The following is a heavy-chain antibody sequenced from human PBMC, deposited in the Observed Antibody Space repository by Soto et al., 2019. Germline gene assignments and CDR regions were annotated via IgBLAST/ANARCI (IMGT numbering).Heavy chain of an antibody. D-gene: IGHD5-12*01. CDR3: AKASSTISPDY. Sequence: SGGSLRLSCAASGFTFTDYAMTWVRQAPGKGLEWVSSISGSASSTFYAGSVKGRFTISRDNSRNTVSLQMNSLRAEDTAVYYCAKASSTISPDYWGQGTLVTVSS. CDR2: ISGSASST. V-gene: IGHV3-23*01. J-gene: IGHJ4*02. CDR1: GFTFTDYA.